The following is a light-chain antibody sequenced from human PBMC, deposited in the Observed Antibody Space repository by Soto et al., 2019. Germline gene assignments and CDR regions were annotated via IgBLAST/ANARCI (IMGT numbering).Light chain of an antibody. Sequence: QSALTQPASVSGSPGQSITISCTGTSSDVGGYNYVSWYQQHPGKAPKLMIYEVSNRPSGVSNRFSGSKSGNTASLTISGLQAEDEADYYCSSYTSSPSWVFGGGTKVT. CDR3: SSYTSSPSWV. J-gene: IGLJ3*02. CDR1: SSDVGGYNY. CDR2: EVS. V-gene: IGLV2-14*01.